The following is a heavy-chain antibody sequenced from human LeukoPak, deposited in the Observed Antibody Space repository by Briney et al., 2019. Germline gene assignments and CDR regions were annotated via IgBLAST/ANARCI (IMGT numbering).Heavy chain of an antibody. CDR1: GGSFSGYY. D-gene: IGHD2-2*02. CDR2: INHSGST. Sequence: PSETLSLTCAVYGGSFSGYYWSWIRQPPGKGLEWIGEINHSGSTNYNPSLKSRVTISVDMSKNQFSLKLSSVTAADTAVYYCARSLYGVPRYYYYYGMDVWGQGTTVTVSS. J-gene: IGHJ6*02. CDR3: ARSLYGVPRYYYYYGMDV. V-gene: IGHV4-34*01.